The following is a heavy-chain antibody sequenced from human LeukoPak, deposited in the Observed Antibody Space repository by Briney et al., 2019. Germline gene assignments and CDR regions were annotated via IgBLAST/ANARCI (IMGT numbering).Heavy chain of an antibody. CDR2: MNPNSGNT. CDR3: ARVQFDVLLWFGESPNWFDP. J-gene: IGHJ5*02. D-gene: IGHD3-10*01. V-gene: IGHV1-8*01. Sequence: GASVKVSCKASGYTFTSYDINWVRQATGQGLEWMGWMNPNSGNTGYAQKFQGRVTMTRNTSISTAYMELSSLRSEDTAVYYCARVQFDVLLWFGESPNWFDPWGQGTLVTVSS. CDR1: GYTFTSYD.